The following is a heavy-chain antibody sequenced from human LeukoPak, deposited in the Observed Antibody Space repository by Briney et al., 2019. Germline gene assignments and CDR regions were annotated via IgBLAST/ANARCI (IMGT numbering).Heavy chain of an antibody. D-gene: IGHD3-22*01. Sequence: SSQTLSLTCTVSGGSISSGSYCWSWIRQPAGKGLEWIGGIYTSGSTNYDPSLKSRVTISVDTSRNQFSLKLSSVTAADTAVYYCARAYSSGYNPPENFFNSWGQGTLVTVSS. J-gene: IGHJ4*02. CDR3: ARAYSSGYNPPENFFNS. CDR2: IYTSGST. CDR1: GGSISSGSYC. V-gene: IGHV4-61*02.